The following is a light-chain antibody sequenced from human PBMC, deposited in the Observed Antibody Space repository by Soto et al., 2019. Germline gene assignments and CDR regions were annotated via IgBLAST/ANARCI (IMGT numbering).Light chain of an antibody. CDR3: SSYARSSTVV. J-gene: IGLJ2*01. Sequence: QSALTQPASVSGSRGQSITISCTGTSSDVGGYEYVSWYQQHAGKAPKVMLYDVSQRPSGVSNRFSGSKSGNTASLTISGLQAEDEADYYCSSYARSSTVVFGGGTQLTVL. V-gene: IGLV2-14*01. CDR1: SSDVGGYEY. CDR2: DVS.